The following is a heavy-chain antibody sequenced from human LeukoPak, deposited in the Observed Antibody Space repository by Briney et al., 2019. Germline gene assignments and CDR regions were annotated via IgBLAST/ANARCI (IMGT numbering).Heavy chain of an antibody. CDR1: GYTFTSYG. D-gene: IGHD3-3*01. Sequence: GASVKVSCKASGYTFTSYGISWVRQAPGQGLEWMGWISAYNGNTNYAQKLQGRVTMTTDTSKSTAYMELRSLSSDDTAVYYCARTAGYDFWSGYDYDYYMDVWGKGTTVTVSS. CDR2: ISAYNGNT. J-gene: IGHJ6*03. CDR3: ARTAGYDFWSGYDYDYYMDV. V-gene: IGHV1-18*01.